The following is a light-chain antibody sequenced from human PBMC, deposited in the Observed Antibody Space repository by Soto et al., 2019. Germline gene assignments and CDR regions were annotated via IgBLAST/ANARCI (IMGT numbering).Light chain of an antibody. CDR2: EVS. Sequence: QSVLTQPASVSGSPGQSITISCTGTSSDVGGYNYVSWYQQHPGKAPKLMIYEVSNRPSGVSNRFSGSKSGNTASRTISGLQAEDEADYYCSSYTSSSTLYVFGTGTKLTV. CDR3: SSYTSSSTLYV. CDR1: SSDVGGYNY. J-gene: IGLJ1*01. V-gene: IGLV2-14*01.